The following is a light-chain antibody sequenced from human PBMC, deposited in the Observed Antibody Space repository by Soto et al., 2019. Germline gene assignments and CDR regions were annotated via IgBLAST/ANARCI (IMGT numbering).Light chain of an antibody. CDR2: ANS. CDR1: RSNIGTNT. CDR3: AAWDDSLNGPWV. J-gene: IGLJ3*02. Sequence: QAVVTQPPSASGTPGQRVTISCSGGRSNIGTNTVNWYQQLPGTAPKLLIYANSRRPSGVPDRFSGSKSGTSASLAISGLQSEDEADYYCAAWDDSLNGPWVFGGGTKLTVL. V-gene: IGLV1-44*01.